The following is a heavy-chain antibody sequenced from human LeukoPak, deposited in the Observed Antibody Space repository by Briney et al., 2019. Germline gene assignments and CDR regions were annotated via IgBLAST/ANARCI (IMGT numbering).Heavy chain of an antibody. CDR3: AIVDDFWSGYPSSY. CDR1: GYTFTGYY. D-gene: IGHD3-3*01. CDR2: INPNSGGT. Sequence: ASVKVSCKASGYTFTGYYMHWVRQAPGQGLEWMGWINPNSGGTNYAQKFQGRVTITRNTSISTAYMELSSLRSEDTAVYYCAIVDDFWSGYPSSYWGQGTLVTVSS. V-gene: IGHV1-2*02. J-gene: IGHJ4*02.